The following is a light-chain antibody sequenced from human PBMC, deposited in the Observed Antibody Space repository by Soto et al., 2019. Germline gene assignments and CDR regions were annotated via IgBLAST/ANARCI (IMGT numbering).Light chain of an antibody. V-gene: IGKV3-15*01. J-gene: IGKJ1*01. CDR3: QQYNNWPRT. Sequence: EIVMTQSPATLSVSPGERATLSCRASQSVSSNLAWYQQKPGQAPRLLIYGASTGPTGIPARFSVSGSGTEFTLTISSLQSEDFAVYYCQQYNNWPRTFGQGTKVEIK. CDR1: QSVSSN. CDR2: GAS.